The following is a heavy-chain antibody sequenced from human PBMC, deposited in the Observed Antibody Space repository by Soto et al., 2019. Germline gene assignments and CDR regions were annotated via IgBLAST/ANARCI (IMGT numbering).Heavy chain of an antibody. CDR3: LREDITMVRGVINSGY. Sequence: GGSLRLSCAASGFTFSNAWMSWVRQAPGKGLEWVGRIKSKTDGGTTDYAAPVKGRFTISRDDSKNTLYLQMNSLKTEDTAVYYCLREDITMVRGVINSGYWGQGTLVTVSS. D-gene: IGHD3-10*01. CDR2: IKSKTDGGTT. V-gene: IGHV3-15*01. J-gene: IGHJ4*02. CDR1: GFTFSNAW.